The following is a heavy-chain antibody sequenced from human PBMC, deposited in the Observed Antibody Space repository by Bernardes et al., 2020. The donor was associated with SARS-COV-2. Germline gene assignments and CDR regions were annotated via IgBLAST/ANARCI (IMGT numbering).Heavy chain of an antibody. Sequence: GGSLILSCAASGFTLSSYGMHWVRQAPGRGLEWVSFIGSTGTYTDYSDSVKGRFTISRDSAKNSLFLQMHSLRVEDTGVYYCARQHCGGGSCYTVRAFDVWGHGTMVTVSS. CDR2: IGSTGTYT. CDR1: GFTLSSYG. CDR3: ARQHCGGGSCYTVRAFDV. D-gene: IGHD2-15*01. J-gene: IGHJ3*01. V-gene: IGHV3-21*04.